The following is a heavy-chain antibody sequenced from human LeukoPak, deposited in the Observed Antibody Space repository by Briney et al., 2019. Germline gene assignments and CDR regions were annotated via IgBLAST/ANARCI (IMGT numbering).Heavy chain of an antibody. Sequence: GGSLRLSRAASVFTFSPYAMTGVGQAAGKELEGVSSLSGSANTYYAASVKGRFTISRDNSKNTLYLQMSSLRVDDTALYYCAKIIASASTYWGQGTLVSVSS. J-gene: IGHJ4*02. V-gene: IGHV3-23*01. CDR3: AKIIASASTY. CDR1: VFTFSPYA. CDR2: LSGSANT. D-gene: IGHD6-13*01.